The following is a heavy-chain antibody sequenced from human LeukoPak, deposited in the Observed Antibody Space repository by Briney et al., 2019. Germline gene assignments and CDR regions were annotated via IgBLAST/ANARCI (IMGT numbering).Heavy chain of an antibody. CDR2: ISYDGSNK. CDR1: GFIFSSYG. CDR3: AKDIGMYSSSWSYYFDY. J-gene: IGHJ4*02. V-gene: IGHV3-30*18. D-gene: IGHD6-13*01. Sequence: GGSLRLSCAASGFIFSSYGMHWVRQAPGKGLEWVAVISYDGSNKYYADSVKGRLTISRDNSKNTLYLQMNSLRAEDTAVYYCAKDIGMYSSSWSYYFDYWGQGTLVTVSS.